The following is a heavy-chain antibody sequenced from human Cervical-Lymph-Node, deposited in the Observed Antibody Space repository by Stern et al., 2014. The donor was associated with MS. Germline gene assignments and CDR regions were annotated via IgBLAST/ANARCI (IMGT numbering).Heavy chain of an antibody. Sequence: VQLVESGGGVVQPGKSLRLSCAASGFMFTDSVLPWVRQPPGKALEWVSVISKDGSNQHYGDSVKGRFTVSRDNAKNTLYLDMNSLRADDTATYYCAKDRGVAGTAGEADQWGQGTLVTVSS. CDR3: AKDRGVAGTAGEADQ. CDR1: GFMFTDSV. D-gene: IGHD6-19*01. J-gene: IGHJ4*02. V-gene: IGHV3-30*18. CDR2: ISKDGSNQ.